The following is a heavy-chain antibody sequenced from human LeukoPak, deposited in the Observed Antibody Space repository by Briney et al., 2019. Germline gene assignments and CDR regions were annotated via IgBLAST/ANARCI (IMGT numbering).Heavy chain of an antibody. V-gene: IGHV3-23*01. Sequence: GGSLRLSCAASGFTFSSYAMSWVRQAPGKGLEWVSAISGSGGSTYYADSVKGRFTISRDNSKNTLYLQMNNLRADDTAVYYCARVVYSSLMDVWGQGTTVTVSS. CDR2: ISGSGGST. J-gene: IGHJ6*02. CDR1: GFTFSSYA. D-gene: IGHD6-13*01. CDR3: ARVVYSSLMDV.